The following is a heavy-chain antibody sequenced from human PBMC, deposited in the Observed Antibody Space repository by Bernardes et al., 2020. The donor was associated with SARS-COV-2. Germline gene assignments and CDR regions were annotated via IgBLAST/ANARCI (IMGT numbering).Heavy chain of an antibody. CDR2: ISGSGGST. Sequence: GYLTRSGAASGFTFSRSAMSWVRKAPGKGLEWVSAISGSGGSTYYADSVKGRFTISRDNSKNTLSLQMNSLRAEDTAVYYCAKDRDIAVPYYFDFWGQGTLVTVSS. J-gene: IGHJ4*02. CDR3: AKDRDIAVPYYFDF. CDR1: GFTFSRSA. D-gene: IGHD6-19*01. V-gene: IGHV3-23*01.